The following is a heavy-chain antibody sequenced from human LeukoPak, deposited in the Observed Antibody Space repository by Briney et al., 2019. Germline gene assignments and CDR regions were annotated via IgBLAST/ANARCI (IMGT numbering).Heavy chain of an antibody. Sequence: GASVKVSCKASGYTFTGYYMHWVRQAPGQGLEWMGWINPNSGGTNYAQKFQGRVTMTRDTSISTAYMELSSLRSDDTAVYYCARVSLVAGYQFDYWGQGTLVTVSS. CDR3: ARVSLVAGYQFDY. J-gene: IGHJ4*02. CDR1: GYTFTGYY. CDR2: INPNSGGT. V-gene: IGHV1-2*02. D-gene: IGHD6-19*01.